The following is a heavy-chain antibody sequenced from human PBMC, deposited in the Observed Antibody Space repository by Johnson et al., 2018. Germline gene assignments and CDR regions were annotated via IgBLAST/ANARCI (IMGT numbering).Heavy chain of an antibody. J-gene: IGHJ1*01. CDR2: ISSTEPI. Sequence: VQLVESGGDLVKPGGSXRLSCVGTGFTFSDYYMNWIRQAPGKGPEWVSYISSTEPIHYADPVKGRFTISRDNAKRSLYLEMNSLRAEDTAVYFCARGESRGDRGDYGWCRHWGQGTLVTVSS. CDR3: ARGESRGDRGDYGWCRH. D-gene: IGHD4-17*01. V-gene: IGHV3-11*01. CDR1: GFTFSDYY.